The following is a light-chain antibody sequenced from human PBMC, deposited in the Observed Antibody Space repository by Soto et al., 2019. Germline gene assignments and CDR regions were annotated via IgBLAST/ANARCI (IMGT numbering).Light chain of an antibody. J-gene: IGKJ1*01. CDR2: DVS. Sequence: GDRVTITCRASQSIGDSLAWYQQKPGKAPYLLISDVSSLERGVPSRFSGSGSGTDFTLTISSLQPEDFATYYCQQSYSTPPWTFGQGTKVDIK. V-gene: IGKV1-39*01. CDR3: QQSYSTPPWT. CDR1: QSIGDS.